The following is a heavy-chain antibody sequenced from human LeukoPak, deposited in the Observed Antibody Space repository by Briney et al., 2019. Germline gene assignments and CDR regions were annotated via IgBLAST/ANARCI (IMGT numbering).Heavy chain of an antibody. CDR1: GYTFTNYG. J-gene: IGHJ4*02. V-gene: IGHV1-18*01. CDR3: ARYSSSWFENHLLGY. CDR2: ISPYNGNT. D-gene: IGHD6-13*01. Sequence: ASVNVSCKASGYTFTNYGISWVRQAPGQGLEWMGWISPYNGNTNYAQNLQGRVTMTTDTSTTTAYMELRSLRSDDTAVYYCARYSSSWFENHLLGYWGQGTLVTVSS.